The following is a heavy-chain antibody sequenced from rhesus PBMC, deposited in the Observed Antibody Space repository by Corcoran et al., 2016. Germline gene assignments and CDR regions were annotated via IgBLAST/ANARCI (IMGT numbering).Heavy chain of an antibody. D-gene: IGHD3-16*01. J-gene: IGHJ4*01. CDR2: ISVSGGST. CDR3: AAPLSGIYSYHYFDY. V-gene: IGHV4-92*01. CDR1: GGSISSSNW. Sequence: VQLQESGPAVVTPSETLSLTCAVSGGSISSSNWCSWIRQPPGKRLEWIVRISVSGGSTNYNPSLIRRVTISTVTSQNQFSLKLSSLTSADTAVYYCAAPLSGIYSYHYFDYWGQGVLVTVSS.